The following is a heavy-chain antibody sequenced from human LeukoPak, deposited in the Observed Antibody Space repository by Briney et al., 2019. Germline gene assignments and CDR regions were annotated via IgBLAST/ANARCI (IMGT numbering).Heavy chain of an antibody. V-gene: IGHV3-21*01. Sequence: PGGSLRLSCAASGFTFSSYSMNWVREAPGKGLEWGSSISSSSSYIYYADSVKGRFTISRDNAKNSLYLQMNSLRAEDTAVYYCARFGDPLDIVVVPAAQGGGNYYYYYMDVWGKGTTVTVSS. J-gene: IGHJ6*03. CDR2: ISSSSSYI. CDR3: ARFGDPLDIVVVPAAQGGGNYYYYYMDV. CDR1: GFTFSSYS. D-gene: IGHD2-2*01.